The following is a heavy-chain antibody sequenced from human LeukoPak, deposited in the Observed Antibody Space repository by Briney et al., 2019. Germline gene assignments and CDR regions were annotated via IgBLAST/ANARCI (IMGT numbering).Heavy chain of an antibody. CDR2: IYNSGST. Sequence: SETLSLTCTVSGGSTSSYYWSWIRQSPGKGLEWIGYIYNSGSTNYNPSLKSRVTISVDTSKNQFSLKLSSVTAADTAVYHCAREYCSSTSCYFDYWGQGTLVTVSS. V-gene: IGHV4-59*01. CDR3: AREYCSSTSCYFDY. D-gene: IGHD2-2*01. J-gene: IGHJ4*02. CDR1: GGSTSSYY.